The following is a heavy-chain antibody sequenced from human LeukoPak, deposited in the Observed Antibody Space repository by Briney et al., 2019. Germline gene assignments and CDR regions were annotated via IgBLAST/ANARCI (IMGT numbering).Heavy chain of an antibody. CDR2: ISSSGSTI. D-gene: IGHD3-16*02. Sequence: GGSLRLSCAASGFTFSSYEMNWVRQAPGMGLEWVSYISSSGSTIYYADSVKGRFTISRDNAKNSLYLQMNSLRAEDTAVYYCASAPYDYVWGSYRFDYWGQETLVTVSS. J-gene: IGHJ4*02. CDR3: ASAPYDYVWGSYRFDY. V-gene: IGHV3-48*03. CDR1: GFTFSSYE.